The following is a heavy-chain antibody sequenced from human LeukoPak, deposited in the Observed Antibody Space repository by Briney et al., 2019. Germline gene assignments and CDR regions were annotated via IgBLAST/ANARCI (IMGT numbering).Heavy chain of an antibody. CDR2: IIPIFGTA. J-gene: IGHJ4*02. CDR1: GGTFSSYA. V-gene: IGHV1-69*05. D-gene: IGHD2-21*02. Sequence: SVKVSCKASGGTFSSYAISWVRQAPGQGLEGMGGIIPIFGTANYAQKFQGRVTITTDESTSTAYMELSSLRSEDTAVYYCARGSIPYCGGDCYSSYWGQGTLVTVSS. CDR3: ARGSIPYCGGDCYSSY.